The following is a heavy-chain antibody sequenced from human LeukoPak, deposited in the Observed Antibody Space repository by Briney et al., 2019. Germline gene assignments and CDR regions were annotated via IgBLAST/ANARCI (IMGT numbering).Heavy chain of an antibody. D-gene: IGHD3-9*01. Sequence: PGASLRLSCAASGFTFSSYAMSWVRQAPGKGLEWVSALSGSSTFYTDSVRGRVTISRDNSKNTLYLQMNSLRAEDTAVYYCARGLRYFDWSRAGGMDVWGKGTTVTVSS. J-gene: IGHJ6*04. CDR2: LSGSST. CDR1: GFTFSSYA. CDR3: ARGLRYFDWSRAGGMDV. V-gene: IGHV3-23*01.